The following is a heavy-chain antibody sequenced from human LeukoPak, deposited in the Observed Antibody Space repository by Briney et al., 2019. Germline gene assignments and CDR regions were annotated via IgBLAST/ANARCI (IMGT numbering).Heavy chain of an antibody. J-gene: IGHJ4*02. Sequence: PGGSLRLSCAASGFTFSSYSMTWVRQAPGKGLEWVSSISSSSGSIYDAESVKGRFTISRDNAKNSLYLQMNSLRVEDTAVYYCARGLGNDFSDFDYWGQGTLVTVSS. CDR3: ARGLGNDFSDFDY. CDR2: ISSSSGSI. CDR1: GFTFSSYS. V-gene: IGHV3-21*01. D-gene: IGHD3/OR15-3a*01.